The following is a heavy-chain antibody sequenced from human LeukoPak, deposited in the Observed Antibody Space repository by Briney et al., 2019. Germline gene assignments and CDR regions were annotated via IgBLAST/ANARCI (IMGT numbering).Heavy chain of an antibody. CDR3: AKDIGRYYDSGFFDP. V-gene: IGHV3-11*01. CDR1: GFTLSDYY. D-gene: IGHD3-22*01. Sequence: PGGSLRLSCAASGFTLSDYYMSWIRQAPGKGLEWVSYISSSGSTIYYADSVKGRFTISRDNAKNSLYLQMNSLRAEDTALYYCAKDIGRYYDSGFFDPWGQGTLVTVSS. CDR2: ISSSGSTI. J-gene: IGHJ5*02.